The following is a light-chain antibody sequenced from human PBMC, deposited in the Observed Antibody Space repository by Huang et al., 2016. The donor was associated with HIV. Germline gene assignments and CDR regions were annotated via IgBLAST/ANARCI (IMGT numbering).Light chain of an antibody. CDR3: QQYNNWPMYS. J-gene: IGKJ2*01. Sequence: EIVMTQSPATLSVSPGERATLSCRASQSVSSNLAWYQQKPGQAPRLLIYGASTRATGIPARFSGSGSGTEFTLTISSLQSEDFAVYYCQQYNNWPMYSFGQGTSWRSN. V-gene: IGKV3-15*01. CDR2: GAS. CDR1: QSVSSN.